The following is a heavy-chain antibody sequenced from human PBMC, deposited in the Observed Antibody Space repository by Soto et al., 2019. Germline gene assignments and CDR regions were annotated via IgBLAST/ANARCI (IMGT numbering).Heavy chain of an antibody. J-gene: IGHJ5*02. CDR3: ARNKDIVVVPAAPLPNWFDP. Sequence: ASVKVSCKASGYTFTSYYMHWVRQAPGQGLEWMGIINPSGGSTSYAQKFQGRVTMTRDTSTSTVYMELSSLRSEDTAVYYCARNKDIVVVPAAPLPNWFDPWGQGTLVTSPQ. V-gene: IGHV1-46*03. D-gene: IGHD2-2*01. CDR2: INPSGGST. CDR1: GYTFTSYY.